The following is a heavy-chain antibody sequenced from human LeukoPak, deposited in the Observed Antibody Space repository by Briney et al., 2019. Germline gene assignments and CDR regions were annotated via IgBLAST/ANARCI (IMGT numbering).Heavy chain of an antibody. J-gene: IGHJ5*02. Sequence: GGSLRLSCAASGFTFSSYSMNWVRQAPGKGLEWVSSISSSSSYIYYADSVKGRFTISRDNAKNSLYLQMNSLRAEDTAVYYCARSRYQKYSSGWYWFDPWGQGTLVTVSS. CDR3: ARSRYQKYSSGWYWFDP. V-gene: IGHV3-21*01. D-gene: IGHD6-19*01. CDR1: GFTFSSYS. CDR2: ISSSSSYI.